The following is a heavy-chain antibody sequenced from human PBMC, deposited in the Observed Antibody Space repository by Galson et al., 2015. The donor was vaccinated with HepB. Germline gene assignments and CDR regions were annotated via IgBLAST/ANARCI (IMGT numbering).Heavy chain of an antibody. V-gene: IGHV3-23*01. Sequence: SLRLSCAASGFRFNSYAMTWVRRAPGKGLEWVSGVTGSDDRTYYADLVKDRFTISRDNSKNNLFLQVNSLRVEDTAVYYCAKGAYLSSAYLYGMDLWGHGTTVIVSS. J-gene: IGHJ6*02. CDR3: AKGAYLSSAYLYGMDL. CDR1: GFRFNSYA. CDR2: VTGSDDRT. D-gene: IGHD6-6*01.